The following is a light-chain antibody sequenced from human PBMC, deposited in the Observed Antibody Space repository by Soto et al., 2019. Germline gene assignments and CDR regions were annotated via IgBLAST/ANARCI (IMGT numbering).Light chain of an antibody. CDR1: SSDVGAYNY. Sequence: QSALTQPASVSGSPGQSITISCTGTSSDVGAYNYVSWYQQYPGKAPKLILYDVTHRPSGVSYRFSGSKSDNTASLTISVLQPEDEADYYCSSYTNSDTYFFGTGTKVTVL. J-gene: IGLJ1*01. CDR2: DVT. CDR3: SSYTNSDTYF. V-gene: IGLV2-14*03.